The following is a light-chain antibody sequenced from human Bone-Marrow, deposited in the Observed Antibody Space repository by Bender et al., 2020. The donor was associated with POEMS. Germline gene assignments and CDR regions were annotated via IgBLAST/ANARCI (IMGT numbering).Light chain of an antibody. Sequence: QSVLTQPPSVSGAPGQRVTISCTGSSSNFGAAYAAHWYQQLPGAAPKLLIYYDDLLTPGVSDRFSASKSGTSASLAISGLQSEDEALYYCSAWDDSLSGWVFGGGTKLAVL. CDR3: SAWDDSLSGWV. CDR2: YDD. V-gene: IGLV1-36*01. CDR1: SSNFGAAYA. J-gene: IGLJ3*02.